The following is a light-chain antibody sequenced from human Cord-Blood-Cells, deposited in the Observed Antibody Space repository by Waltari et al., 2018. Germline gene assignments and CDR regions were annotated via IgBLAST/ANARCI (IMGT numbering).Light chain of an antibody. V-gene: IGLV2-23*01. J-gene: IGLJ3*02. CDR3: CSYAGRWV. CDR1: RSDVGSYNL. Sequence: QSDLTQPASVSGSPGQSITISCTRTRSDVGSYNLVSWYQQHPGKAPKLMIYEGSKRPSGVSNRCSGSKSGNTASLTISGLQAEDEADYYCCSYAGRWVFGGGTKLTVL. CDR2: EGS.